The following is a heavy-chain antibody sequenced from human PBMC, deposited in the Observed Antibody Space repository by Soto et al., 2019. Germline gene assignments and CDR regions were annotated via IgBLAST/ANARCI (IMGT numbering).Heavy chain of an antibody. V-gene: IGHV1-3*01. CDR2: INAGNGNT. D-gene: IGHD6-13*01. CDR1: GYTFTSYA. J-gene: IGHJ5*02. CDR3: AREPAAGDWFDP. Sequence: VSCKASGYTFTSYAMHWVRQAPGQRLEWMGWINAGNGNTKYSQKFQGRVTMTRNTSISTAYMELSSLRSEDTAVYYCAREPAAGDWFDPWGQGTLVTVSS.